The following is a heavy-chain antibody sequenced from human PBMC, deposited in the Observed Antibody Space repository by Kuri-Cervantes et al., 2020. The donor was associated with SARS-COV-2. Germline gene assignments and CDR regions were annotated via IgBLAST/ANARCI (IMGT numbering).Heavy chain of an antibody. CDR3: ARAGDITMIVEYYFDY. CDR2: IRYDGSNK. CDR1: GFTFRSYG. Sequence: GGSLRLSCAASGFTFRSYGMHWVRQAPGKGLEWVAFIRYDGSNKYYADSVKGRFTISRDNSKNTLYLQMNSLRAEDTAVYYCARAGDITMIVEYYFDYWGQGTLVTVSS. V-gene: IGHV3-30*02. D-gene: IGHD3-22*01. J-gene: IGHJ4*02.